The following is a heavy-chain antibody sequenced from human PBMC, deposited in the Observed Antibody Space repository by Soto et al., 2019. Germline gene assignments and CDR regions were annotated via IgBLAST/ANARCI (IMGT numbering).Heavy chain of an antibody. D-gene: IGHD3-3*01. J-gene: IGHJ6*03. CDR1: GYTFTSYD. V-gene: IGHV1-8*01. CDR3: ARPYDFWSGYYTGHYYYYMDV. CDR2: MNPNSGNT. Sequence: QVPLVQSGAEVKKPGASVKVSCQASGYTFTSYDINWVRQATGQGLEWMGWMNPNSGNTGYAQKFQGRVTMTRNTSISTAYMELSSLRSEDTAVYYCARPYDFWSGYYTGHYYYYMDVWGKGTTVTVSS.